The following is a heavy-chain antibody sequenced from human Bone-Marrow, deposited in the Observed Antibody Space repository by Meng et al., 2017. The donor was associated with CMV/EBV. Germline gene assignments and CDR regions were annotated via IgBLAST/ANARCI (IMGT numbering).Heavy chain of an antibody. V-gene: IGHV1-2*02. D-gene: IGHD3-22*01. CDR1: GYTFSGYY. CDR3: ARERNYYDSSGYHPFDY. Sequence: QVQLVQAGAEVKKPGASVKVSCKASGYTFSGYYIHWVRQAPGQGLEWMGWINPNSGGTNYAQNFRGRVTMTRDTSISTPYMELSRLRSDDTAVYYCARERNYYDSSGYHPFDYWGQGTLVTVSS. J-gene: IGHJ4*02. CDR2: INPNSGGT.